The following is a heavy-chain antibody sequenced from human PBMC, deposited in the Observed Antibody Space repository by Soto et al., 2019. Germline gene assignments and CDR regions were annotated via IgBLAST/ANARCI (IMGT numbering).Heavy chain of an antibody. Sequence: QLQLQESGPGLVKPSETLSLTCTVSGGSISSSSYYWGWIRQPPGQGLEWVGSIFYSGSTYSNPSLESRVTISVDTSKNQFSMKLSSVTAADTAVYYCESQPYCSSTSCLPFSDWCDPWGQGTLVTVSS. V-gene: IGHV4-39*01. CDR1: GGSISSSSYY. D-gene: IGHD2-2*01. CDR3: ESQPYCSSTSCLPFSDWCDP. J-gene: IGHJ5*02. CDR2: IFYSGST.